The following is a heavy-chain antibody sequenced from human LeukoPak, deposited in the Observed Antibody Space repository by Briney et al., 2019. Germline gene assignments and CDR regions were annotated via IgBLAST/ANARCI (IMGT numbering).Heavy chain of an antibody. V-gene: IGHV1-2*02. CDR1: GYTFTGYY. CDR2: INPNSGGT. Sequence: ASVKVPCKASGYTFTGYYMHWVRQAPGQGLEWMGWINPNSGGTNYAQKFQGRVTMTRDTSISTAYMELSRLRSDDTAVYYCARVKTGTLLGLDGYWGQGTLVTVSS. CDR3: ARVKTGTLLGLDGY. D-gene: IGHD1-1*01. J-gene: IGHJ4*02.